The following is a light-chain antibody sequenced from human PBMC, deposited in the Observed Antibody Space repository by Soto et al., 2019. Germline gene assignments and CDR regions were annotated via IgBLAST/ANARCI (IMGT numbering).Light chain of an antibody. CDR2: GVT. J-gene: IGLJ2*01. CDR3: SSYTSVTIVV. CDR1: SSDVGGYNY. Sequence: QSALTQPASVSGSPGQSITISCTGTSSDVGGYNYVSWYQQHPGKAPKIMIYGVTNRPSGVSTRFSGSKSGNTASLTISGLQDEDEPDYYCSSYTSVTIVVFGGGTKLTVL. V-gene: IGLV2-14*01.